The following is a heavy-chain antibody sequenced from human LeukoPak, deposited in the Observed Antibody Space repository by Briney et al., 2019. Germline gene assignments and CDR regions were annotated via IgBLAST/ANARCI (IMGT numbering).Heavy chain of an antibody. CDR1: GYTFSSYY. CDR3: ARDRGYCSGGSCYFLFY. CDR2: INPSGDST. V-gene: IGHV1-46*01. D-gene: IGHD2-15*01. Sequence: ASVKVSCKASGYTFSSYYMHWVRQAPGQGLEWMGIINPSGDSTSYAQKFQGRVTMTRDMSTSTVYMELSSLRSEDTAVYYCARDRGYCSGGSCYFLFYWGQGTLVTVSS. J-gene: IGHJ4*02.